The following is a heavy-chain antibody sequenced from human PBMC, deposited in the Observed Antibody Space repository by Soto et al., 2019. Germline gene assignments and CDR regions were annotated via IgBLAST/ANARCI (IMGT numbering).Heavy chain of an antibody. V-gene: IGHV4-31*01. CDR1: CSSVISGPYF. CDR2: VHPHGNI. Sequence: TPSLTFTVSCSSVISGPYFLNWIPQPPGKGPPWLWHVHPHGNISYNPSLQSPFTMSMDTSNNQVSLQLNSVTVADTAVYYCVRGSDPKKCGFWGQGALVTVSS. D-gene: IGHD6-25*01. CDR3: VRGSDPKKCGF. J-gene: IGHJ4*02.